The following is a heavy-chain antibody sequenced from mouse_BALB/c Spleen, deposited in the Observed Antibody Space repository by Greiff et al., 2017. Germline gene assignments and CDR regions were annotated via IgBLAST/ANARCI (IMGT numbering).Heavy chain of an antibody. J-gene: IGHJ3*01. D-gene: IGHD2-1*01. CDR1: GFTFNTYA. CDR3: VRQYGNSAWFAY. V-gene: IGHV10-1*02. CDR2: IRSKSNNYAT. Sequence: DVQLQESGGGLVQPKGSLKLSCAASGFTFNTYAMNWVRQAPGKGLEWVARIRSKSNNYATYYADSVKDRFTISRDDSQSMLYLQMNNLKTEDTAMYYCVRQYGNSAWFAYWGQGTLVTVSA.